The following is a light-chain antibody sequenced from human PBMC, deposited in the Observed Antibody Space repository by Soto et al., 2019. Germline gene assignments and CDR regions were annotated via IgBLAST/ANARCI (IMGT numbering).Light chain of an antibody. V-gene: IGLV1-51*01. CDR1: SSNVGHGS. Sequence: SVLTQPPSVSAAPGQTVTISCSGSSSNVGHGSVSWYQSLPGTAPKLLIYDNYMRPSGIPDRFSGSKSGTSATLGITGLQTGDEADYYCGTWDSTLNVWVFGGGTKLTVL. CDR2: DNY. J-gene: IGLJ3*02. CDR3: GTWDSTLNVWV.